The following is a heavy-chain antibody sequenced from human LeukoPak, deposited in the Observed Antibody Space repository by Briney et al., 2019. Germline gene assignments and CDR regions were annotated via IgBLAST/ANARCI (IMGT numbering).Heavy chain of an antibody. Sequence: ASVKVSCKASGYTFTSYGISWVRQAPGQGLEWMGWISAYNGNTNYAQKLQGRVTMTTDTSTSTAYMELRSLRSDDTAVYYCARASTGGYYYGSGSQNFDYWGQGTLVTVSS. CDR1: GYTFTSYG. J-gene: IGHJ4*02. CDR3: ARASTGGYYYGSGSQNFDY. D-gene: IGHD3-10*01. CDR2: ISAYNGNT. V-gene: IGHV1-18*01.